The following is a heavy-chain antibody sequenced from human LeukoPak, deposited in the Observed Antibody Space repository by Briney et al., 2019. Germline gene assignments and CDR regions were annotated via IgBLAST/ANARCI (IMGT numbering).Heavy chain of an antibody. Sequence: ASVKVSCKASGYTFTSYGISWVRQAPGQGLEWMGWISAYNGNTNYAQKLQGRVTMTTDTSTSTAYMELRSLRSDDTAVYYCARRPRYNWNDGYYYYMDVWGKGTTVTVSS. D-gene: IGHD1-1*01. J-gene: IGHJ6*03. CDR2: ISAYNGNT. CDR1: GYTFTSYG. CDR3: ARRPRYNWNDGYYYYMDV. V-gene: IGHV1-18*01.